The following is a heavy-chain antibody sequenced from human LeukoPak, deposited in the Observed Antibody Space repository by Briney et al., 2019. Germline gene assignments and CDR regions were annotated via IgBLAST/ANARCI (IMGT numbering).Heavy chain of an antibody. CDR2: IESDGSSA. J-gene: IGHJ4*02. CDR1: GLTISRDW. D-gene: IGHD3-22*01. V-gene: IGHV3-74*01. CDR3: TRDPSAMMSYFDY. Sequence: PGGSLRLSCAASGLTISRDWMHWDRQAQGKGLVWVSRIESDGSSASYADSVKGRFTIFRDNAKNTLYLQMNSLRAEDTAVYYCTRDPSAMMSYFDYWGQGTLVTVSS.